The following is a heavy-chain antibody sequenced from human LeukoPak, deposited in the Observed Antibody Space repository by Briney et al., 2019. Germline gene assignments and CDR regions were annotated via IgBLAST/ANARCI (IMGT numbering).Heavy chain of an antibody. CDR3: TRDGHSQGDGDY. D-gene: IGHD3-16*01. Sequence: SETLSLTCTVSGGSISGYYWSWLRQPPGKGLEWIAFIYYSGSTNYNPSLKSRVSISVDTSKNQFSLKLSSVTAADTAVYYCTRDGHSQGDGDYWGQGTLVTVSS. CDR1: GGSISGYY. V-gene: IGHV4-59*12. J-gene: IGHJ4*02. CDR2: IYYSGST.